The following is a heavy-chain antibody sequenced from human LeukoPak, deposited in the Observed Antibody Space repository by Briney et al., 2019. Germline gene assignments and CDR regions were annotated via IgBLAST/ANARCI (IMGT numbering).Heavy chain of an antibody. CDR1: GFTVSDYY. V-gene: IGHV3-11*01. D-gene: IGHD3-10*01. CDR3: AKGVRITMVRGAFDI. CDR2: ISFSGSTT. J-gene: IGHJ3*02. Sequence: PGGSLRLSCAASGFTVSDYYMTWIRQAPGKGLDWVSYISFSGSTTYYADSVKGRFIISRDTAKNSLYLQMNSLRAEDTALYYCAKGVRITMVRGAFDIWGQGTMVTVSS.